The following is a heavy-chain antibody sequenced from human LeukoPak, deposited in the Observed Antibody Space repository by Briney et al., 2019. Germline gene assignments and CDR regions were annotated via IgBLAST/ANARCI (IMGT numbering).Heavy chain of an antibody. CDR3: AKSYFVGYYFDY. Sequence: GRSLRLSCAASGFTFDDYAMHWVRQAPGKGLEWVSGISWNSGSIGYADSAKGRFTISRDNAKNSLYLQMNSLRAEDTALYYCAKSYFVGYYFDYWGQGTLVTVSS. V-gene: IGHV3-9*01. CDR1: GFTFDDYA. D-gene: IGHD1-26*01. CDR2: ISWNSGSI. J-gene: IGHJ4*02.